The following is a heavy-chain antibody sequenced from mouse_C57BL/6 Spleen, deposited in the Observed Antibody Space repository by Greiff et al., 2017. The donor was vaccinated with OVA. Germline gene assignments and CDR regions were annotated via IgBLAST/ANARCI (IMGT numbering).Heavy chain of an antibody. J-gene: IGHJ3*01. Sequence: EVQVVESGGGLVKPGGSLKLSCAASGFTFSSYTMSWVRQTPEKRLEWVATISGGGGNTYYPDSVKGRFTISRDNAKNTLYLQMSSLRSEDTALYYCARHDYYGSSWFAYWGQGTLVTVSA. CDR3: ARHDYYGSSWFAY. V-gene: IGHV5-9*01. CDR1: GFTFSSYT. CDR2: ISGGGGNT. D-gene: IGHD1-1*01.